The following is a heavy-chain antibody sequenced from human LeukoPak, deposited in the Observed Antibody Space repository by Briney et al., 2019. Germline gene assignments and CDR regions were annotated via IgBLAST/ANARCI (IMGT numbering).Heavy chain of an antibody. V-gene: IGHV1-2*02. D-gene: IGHD5-12*01. CDR2: IDPYTGNT. Sequence: ASVTVSCTASGYTFVVYYLHWVRQAPGQGLEWMAWIDPYTGNTHYAQKFQGRITVTRDTSVSTTYMELSWLTSDDTARYYCAREYSASEHWGQGTLVTVSS. CDR1: GYTFVVYY. CDR3: AREYSASEH. J-gene: IGHJ4*02.